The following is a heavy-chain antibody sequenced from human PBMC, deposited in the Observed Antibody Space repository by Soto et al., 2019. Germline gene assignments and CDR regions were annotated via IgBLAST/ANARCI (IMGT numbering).Heavy chain of an antibody. J-gene: IGHJ6*02. CDR2: INHSGST. Sequence: QVQLQQWGAGLLKPSETLSLTCAVYGGSFSGYYWSWIRQPPGKGLEWIGEINHSGSTNYNPSLKRRVTISVDTSKNQSAPKLSSVTAADTAVYYCVAVAGYYYYYAMDVWGQGTTVTVSS. D-gene: IGHD6-19*01. V-gene: IGHV4-34*01. CDR3: VAVAGYYYYYAMDV. CDR1: GGSFSGYY.